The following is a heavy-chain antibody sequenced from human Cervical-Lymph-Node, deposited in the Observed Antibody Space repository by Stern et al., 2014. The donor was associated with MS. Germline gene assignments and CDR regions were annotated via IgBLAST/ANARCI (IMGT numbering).Heavy chain of an antibody. D-gene: IGHD3-3*01. V-gene: IGHV1-69*01. CDR1: GGTFSSYA. J-gene: IGHJ4*02. CDR3: AISYYYTSQRQ. CDR2: IIPIFGTT. Sequence: VQLVESGAEVKKPGSSVEVSCKASGGTFSSYAISWVRQATGQGLAWMGGIIPIFGTTNYTQKFQGRVTITADESTSTAYMELSSLRYEDTAVYYCAISYYYTSQRQWGQGTLVTVSS.